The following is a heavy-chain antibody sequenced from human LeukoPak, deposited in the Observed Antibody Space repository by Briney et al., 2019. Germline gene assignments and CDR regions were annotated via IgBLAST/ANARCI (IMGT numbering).Heavy chain of an antibody. D-gene: IGHD3-22*01. CDR1: GYTFTGYY. V-gene: IGHV1-46*01. J-gene: IGHJ5*02. Sequence: ASVKVSCKASGYTFTGYYIHWVRQAPGQGLEWMGIINPSSGSTSYVQKFQDRVTMTRDMSTSTVYMELSSLRSEDTAVYYCARDRERIKFYYDSSGYYMSDPWGQGTLVTVSS. CDR2: INPSSGST. CDR3: ARDRERIKFYYDSSGYYMSDP.